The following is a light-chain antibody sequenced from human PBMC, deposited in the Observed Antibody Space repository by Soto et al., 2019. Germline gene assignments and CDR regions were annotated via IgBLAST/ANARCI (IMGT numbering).Light chain of an antibody. CDR1: QNIDSY. V-gene: IGKV1-39*01. CDR3: QQSYSSPPT. CDR2: DAS. J-gene: IGKJ1*01. Sequence: DIQMTQSPPALSASVGDRVTITCRASQNIDSYLNWYHQKPGKAPELLIHDASSLQSGVPSRFSGSGSGTDFTLTISSLQPEDFAVYCCQQSYSSPPTFGQGTKVDIK.